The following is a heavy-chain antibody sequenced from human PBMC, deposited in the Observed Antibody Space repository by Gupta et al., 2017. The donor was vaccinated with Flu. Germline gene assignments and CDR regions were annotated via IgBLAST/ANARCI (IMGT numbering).Heavy chain of an antibody. CDR3: AKGTVGATPNDS. CDR2: IRGSDDSTNYDST. Sequence: EVHLLESGGDSVQPGGSLRLSCAASGFTFSNYAMNWVRRAPGKGLEWVSAIRGSDDSTNYDSTYYADSVKGRFTISRDNSKNTLYLQLSSLRAEDTAVYYCAKGTVGATPNDSWGQGTLVTVSS. D-gene: IGHD1-26*01. J-gene: IGHJ4*02. V-gene: IGHV3-23*01. CDR1: GFTFSNYA.